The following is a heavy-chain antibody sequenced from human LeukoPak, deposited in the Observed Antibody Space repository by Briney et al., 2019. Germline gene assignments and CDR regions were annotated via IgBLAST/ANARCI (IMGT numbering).Heavy chain of an antibody. V-gene: IGHV4-59*08. Sequence: SETLSLTCTVSGGSISSYYWSWIRQPPGKGLEWIGYIYYSGSTNYNPSLKSRVTISVDTSKNQFSLKLSSVTAADTAVYYCVRGDSSSWRTYWFDPWGQGTLVTVSS. CDR1: GGSISSYY. D-gene: IGHD6-13*01. J-gene: IGHJ5*02. CDR3: VRGDSSSWRTYWFDP. CDR2: IYYSGST.